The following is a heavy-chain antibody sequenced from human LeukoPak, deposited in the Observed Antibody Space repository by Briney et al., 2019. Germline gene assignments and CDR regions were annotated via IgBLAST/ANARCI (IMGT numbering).Heavy chain of an antibody. V-gene: IGHV1-18*01. CDR3: ARVGTIFGVVSRLNNWFDP. D-gene: IGHD3-3*01. Sequence: ASVKVSCKASGYTFTSYGISWVRQAPGQGLEWMGWISAYNGNTNYAQKFQGRVTMTRDTSISTAYMELSRLRSDDTAVYYCARVGTIFGVVSRLNNWFDPWGQGTLVTVSS. CDR1: GYTFTSYG. CDR2: ISAYNGNT. J-gene: IGHJ5*02.